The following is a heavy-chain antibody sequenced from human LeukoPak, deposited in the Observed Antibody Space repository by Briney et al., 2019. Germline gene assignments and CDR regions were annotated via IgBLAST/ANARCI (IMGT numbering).Heavy chain of an antibody. CDR1: GYTFTSYG. D-gene: IGHD3-3*01. CDR2: ISAYNGNT. CDR3: ARNPYYDFWSGYYPPDY. Sequence: VASVKVSCKASGYTFTSYGISWVRQAPGQGLEWMGWISAYNGNTNYAQKLQGRVTMTTDTSTSTAYMEQRSLRSDDTAVYYCARNPYYDFWSGYYPPDYWGQGTLVTVSS. J-gene: IGHJ4*02. V-gene: IGHV1-18*01.